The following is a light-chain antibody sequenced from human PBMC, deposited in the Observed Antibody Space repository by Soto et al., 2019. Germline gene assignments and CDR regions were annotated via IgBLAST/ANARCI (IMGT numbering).Light chain of an antibody. CDR2: DAP. CDR1: HDITSY. CDR3: QKCDYLPI. Sequence: DIQMTQSPSSLSASVGDRVTITCQASHDITSYLNWYQHKPGKAPKLLIYDAPILEAGVPSRYSGSGSETDFTFTIRSLQPEDVATYYWQKCDYLPIFGPGTTVDLK. J-gene: IGKJ3*01. V-gene: IGKV1-33*01.